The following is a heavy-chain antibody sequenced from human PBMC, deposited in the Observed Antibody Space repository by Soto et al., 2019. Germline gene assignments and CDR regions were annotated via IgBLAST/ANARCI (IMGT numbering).Heavy chain of an antibody. Sequence: ASVKVSCKASGYTFTSYGISWVRQAPGQGLEWMGWISAYNGNTNYAQKLQGRVTMTTDTSTSTAYMELRSLRSDDTAVYYCASEAPLAAAGTFDYWGPGIRVTVSS. V-gene: IGHV1-18*01. D-gene: IGHD6-13*01. CDR2: ISAYNGNT. CDR3: ASEAPLAAAGTFDY. J-gene: IGHJ4*02. CDR1: GYTFTSYG.